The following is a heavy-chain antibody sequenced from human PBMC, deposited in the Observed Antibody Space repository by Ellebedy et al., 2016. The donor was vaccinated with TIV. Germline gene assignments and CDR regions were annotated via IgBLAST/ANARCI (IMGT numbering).Heavy chain of an antibody. D-gene: IGHD6-19*01. V-gene: IGHV1-8*01. CDR2: MNPNSGNT. CDR3: ARDRSGFDAFDI. CDR1: GYTFTSYD. J-gene: IGHJ3*02. Sequence: ASVKVSXXASGYTFTSYDINWVRQATGQGLEWMGWMNPNSGNTGYAQKFQGRVTMTRNTSISTAYMELSRLRSDDTAVYYCARDRSGFDAFDIWGQGTMVTVSS.